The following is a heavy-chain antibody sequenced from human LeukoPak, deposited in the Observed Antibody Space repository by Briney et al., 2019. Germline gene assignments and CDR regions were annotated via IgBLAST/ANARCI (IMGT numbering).Heavy chain of an antibody. V-gene: IGHV3-30*04. D-gene: IGHD5-24*01. J-gene: IGHJ4*02. Sequence: PGGSLRLSCAASGFRFTAYAMHWVRQAPGKGLEWVASVSYDDTSIYYADSVRGRFTISRDNSQNTLYLQMNSLRAEDTANYYCARDRGDGSNSAYHFDYWGQGTLVTVSS. CDR2: VSYDDTSI. CDR1: GFRFTAYA. CDR3: ARDRGDGSNSAYHFDY.